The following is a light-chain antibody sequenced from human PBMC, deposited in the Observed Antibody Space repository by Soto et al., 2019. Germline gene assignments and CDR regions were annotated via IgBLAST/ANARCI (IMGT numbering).Light chain of an antibody. CDR2: RNN. J-gene: IGLJ3*02. Sequence: QSVLTQAPSASGTPGQRVTISCSGSSSNIGSNYVYWYQQLPGTAPKLLIHRNNQRPSGVPDRISGSKSATSSSLAISGLRSEDEADYYCAAWDDSLSVWVFGGGTKLTVL. CDR3: AAWDDSLSVWV. V-gene: IGLV1-47*01. CDR1: SSNIGSNY.